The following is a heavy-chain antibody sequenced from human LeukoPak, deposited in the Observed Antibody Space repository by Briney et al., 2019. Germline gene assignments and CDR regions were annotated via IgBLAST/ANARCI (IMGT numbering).Heavy chain of an antibody. D-gene: IGHD5-12*01. CDR1: GASVSSGTYF. V-gene: IGHV4-61*01. J-gene: IGHJ5*01. CDR3: ARSPSGYRFDY. CDR2: ISHSGST. Sequence: SETLSLTCTVSGASVSSGTYFWTWIRQPPGKGLEWIGYISHSGSTNYNPSLKSRVTISLDASKNQFSLKLSSMTAADTAVYFCARSPSGYRFDYWGQRTLVTVSS.